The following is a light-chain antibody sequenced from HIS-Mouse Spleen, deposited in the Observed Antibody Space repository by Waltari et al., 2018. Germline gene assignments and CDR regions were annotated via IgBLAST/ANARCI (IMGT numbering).Light chain of an antibody. J-gene: IGLJ2*01. CDR1: TLGDKY. Sequence: SYELTQPPSVSVSPGQTASITCYGATLGDKYACWYQQKPGQSPVLVIYQDSKRPSGIPARFSGSNSGNTATLTISGTQAMDEADYYCQAWDSSYSVFGGGTKLTVL. CDR2: QDS. V-gene: IGLV3-1*01. CDR3: QAWDSSYSV.